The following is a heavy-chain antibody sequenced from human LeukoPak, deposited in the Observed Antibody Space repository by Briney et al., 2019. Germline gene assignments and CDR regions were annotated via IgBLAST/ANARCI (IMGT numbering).Heavy chain of an antibody. D-gene: IGHD4-17*01. CDR1: GGSLISYH. J-gene: IGHJ4*02. CDR2: IYYSGST. CDR3: ARGRGSTVTNDY. V-gene: IGHV4-59*01. Sequence: SETLSLTCTDSGGSLISYHWSWIRQPPGKGLEGIGYIYYSGSTNYNPSLTSRVTISVNTSKTQYSLKLSSVTAADTAVYCCARGRGSTVTNDYWGQGTLVTVSS.